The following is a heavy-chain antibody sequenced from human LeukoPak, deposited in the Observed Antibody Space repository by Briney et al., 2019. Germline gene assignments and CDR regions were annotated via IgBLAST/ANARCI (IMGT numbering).Heavy chain of an antibody. V-gene: IGHV4-39*01. CDR2: FYYGEST. Sequence: SETLSLTCTVSGASISSGAYSWGWVRQPPGKGLEWIGSFYYGESTSYNASLKTRVNISVDTPKNQLSLRLNSVTAADTSVYYCAALAVAGTSEGYWGQGSLIIVSS. J-gene: IGHJ4*01. D-gene: IGHD6-19*01. CDR1: GASISSGAYS. CDR3: AALAVAGTSEGY.